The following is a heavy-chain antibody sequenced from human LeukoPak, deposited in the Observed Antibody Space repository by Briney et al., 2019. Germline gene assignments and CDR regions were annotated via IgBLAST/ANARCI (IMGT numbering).Heavy chain of an antibody. Sequence: SETLSLTCTVSGGSVSSGDYYWSWTRQPPGKGLEWIGYIYYSGSTNYNPSLKSRVTISVDTSKNQFSLKLSSVTAADTAVYYCARDRSVVRAIDYWGQGTLVTVSS. D-gene: IGHD2-21*01. CDR1: GGSVSSGDYY. J-gene: IGHJ4*02. CDR3: ARDRSVVRAIDY. V-gene: IGHV4-61*08. CDR2: IYYSGST.